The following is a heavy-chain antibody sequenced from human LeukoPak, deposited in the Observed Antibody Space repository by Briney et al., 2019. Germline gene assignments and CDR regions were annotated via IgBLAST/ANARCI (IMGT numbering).Heavy chain of an antibody. D-gene: IGHD1-26*01. Sequence: SETLSLTCTVSGGSISSYYWSWIRQPPGKGLEWIGYIYYSGSTKYNPSLKSRVTISVDTSKNQFSLKLSSVTAADTAVYYCARTWVALSYFDYWGQGTLVTVSS. CDR3: ARTWVALSYFDY. V-gene: IGHV4-59*01. J-gene: IGHJ4*02. CDR1: GGSISSYY. CDR2: IYYSGST.